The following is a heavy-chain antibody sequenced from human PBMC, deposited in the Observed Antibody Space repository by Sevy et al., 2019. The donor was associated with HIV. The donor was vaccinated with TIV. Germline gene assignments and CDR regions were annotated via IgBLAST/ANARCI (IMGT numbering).Heavy chain of an antibody. CDR1: GFTFSSYG. J-gene: IGHJ4*02. Sequence: GGSLRLSCAASGFTFSSYGMHWVRQAPGKGLEWVAVIWYDGSNKYYADSVKGRFTISRDNSKNTLYLQMNSLRAEDTAVYYCARGAAAGQYYFDYWGQGTLVTVSS. CDR2: IWYDGSNK. D-gene: IGHD6-13*01. CDR3: ARGAAAGQYYFDY. V-gene: IGHV3-33*01.